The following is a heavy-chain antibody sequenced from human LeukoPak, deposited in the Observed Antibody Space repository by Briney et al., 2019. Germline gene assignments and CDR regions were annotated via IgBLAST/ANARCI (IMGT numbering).Heavy chain of an antibody. CDR3: ARNILFAFDI. V-gene: IGHV3-48*03. CDR1: GFTFSSYE. Sequence: PGGSLRLSCAASGFTFSSYEMKWVRQAPGKGLEWVSYISSSGSTIYYADSMKGRFTISRDNSKNTLYLQVNSLRAEDTAMYYCARNILFAFDIWGQGTMVTVSS. D-gene: IGHD2/OR15-2a*01. CDR2: ISSSGSTI. J-gene: IGHJ3*02.